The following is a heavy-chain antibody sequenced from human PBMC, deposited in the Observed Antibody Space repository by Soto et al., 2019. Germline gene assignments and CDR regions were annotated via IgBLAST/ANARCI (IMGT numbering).Heavy chain of an antibody. CDR1: GFTFSSFG. CDR3: AREGFRAVMSYYGMDV. CDR2: ISYDGSNK. J-gene: IGHJ6*01. Sequence: GGSLRLSCAASGFTFSSFGIHWVRQAPGKGLEWVAVISYDGSNKYYADSVKGRFTISRDNSKNTLYLQMNSLRAEDTAVYYCAREGFRAVMSYYGMDVWGQGTTVTVSS. V-gene: IGHV3-30*03. D-gene: IGHD3-16*01.